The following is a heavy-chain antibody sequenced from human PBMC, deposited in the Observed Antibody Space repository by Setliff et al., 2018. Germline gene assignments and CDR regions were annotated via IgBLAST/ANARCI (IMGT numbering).Heavy chain of an antibody. CDR2: ISYSGIT. V-gene: IGHV4-59*08. CDR1: GASVSSHY. Sequence: SETLSLTCNVSGASVSSHYWDWIRQPPGKGLEWIGFISYSGITTYNTSLESRLTISVDTSKNQFSLKLRSVTAADTAVYYCARTGTYRYFDSWGQGTLVTVSS. J-gene: IGHJ4*02. D-gene: IGHD1-1*01. CDR3: ARTGTYRYFDS.